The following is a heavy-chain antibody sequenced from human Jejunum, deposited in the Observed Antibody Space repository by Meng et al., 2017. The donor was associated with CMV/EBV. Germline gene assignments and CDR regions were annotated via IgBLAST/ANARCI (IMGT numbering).Heavy chain of an antibody. CDR2: IISMYGTT. D-gene: IGHD3-3*01. CDR3: AKEGKTGRPGEYYTDGPSDS. J-gene: IGHJ5*01. V-gene: IGHV1-69*06. Sequence: YAICWVRQAPGQGLEWMGEIISMYGTTHYAQKFQDRVTITADKSTSTAYMELSSLTFQDTAVYYCAKEGKTGRPGEYYTDGPSDSWGQGTLVTVSS. CDR1: YA.